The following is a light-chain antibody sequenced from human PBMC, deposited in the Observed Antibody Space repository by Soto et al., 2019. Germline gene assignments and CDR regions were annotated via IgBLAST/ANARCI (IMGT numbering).Light chain of an antibody. CDR2: AAT. J-gene: IGKJ1*01. CDR3: QQSYSNPRT. V-gene: IGKV1-39*01. CDR1: QSISSY. Sequence: DIQMTQSPSSLSASVGDRVSITCRASQSISSYLNCYQHKPGKAPNLLIYAATTLQSGVPSRFSGSGSGTDFTLTISSLQPEDFATYYCQQSYSNPRTFGQGTKVDNK.